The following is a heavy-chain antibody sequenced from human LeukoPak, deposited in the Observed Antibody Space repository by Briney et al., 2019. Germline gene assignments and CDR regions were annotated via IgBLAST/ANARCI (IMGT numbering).Heavy chain of an antibody. CDR2: ISYSGSL. J-gene: IGHJ5*02. CDR3: ARPPYSSGLGGNWFDP. V-gene: IGHV4-59*01. D-gene: IGHD6-19*01. Sequence: PSETLSLTCTVSGGSISTYYWSWIRQPPGKGLEWIGYISYSGSLNYNPSLKSRVTISVDTSKNRFSLKLSSVTAADTAVYYCARPPYSSGLGGNWFDPWGQGTLVTVSS. CDR1: GGSISTYY.